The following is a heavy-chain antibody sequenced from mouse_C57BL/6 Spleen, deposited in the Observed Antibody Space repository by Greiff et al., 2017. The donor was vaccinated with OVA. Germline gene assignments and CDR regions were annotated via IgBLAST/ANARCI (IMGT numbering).Heavy chain of an antibody. J-gene: IGHJ2*01. CDR1: GYAFSSSW. CDR2: IYPGDGDT. D-gene: IGHD2-3*01. CDR3: ARGGWLPYYFDY. Sequence: VKLVESGPELVKPGASVKISCKASGYAFSSSWMNWVKQRPGKGLEWIGRIYPGDGDTNYNGKFKGKATLTADKSSSTAYMQLSSLTSEDSAVYFCARGGWLPYYFDYWGQGTTLTVSS. V-gene: IGHV1-82*01.